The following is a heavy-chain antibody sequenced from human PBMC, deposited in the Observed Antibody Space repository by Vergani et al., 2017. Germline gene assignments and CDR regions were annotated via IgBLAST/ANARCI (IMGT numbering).Heavy chain of an antibody. Sequence: EVQLVESGGGLVQPGRSLRLSCAASGFTFDDYAMHWVRQAPGKGLEWVSGISWNSGSIGSADSVKGRFTISRDNAKNSLYLQMNSLRAEDTALYYCAKVGYSNYVFAFMDVGGKGCTVTVSS. D-gene: IGHD4-11*01. J-gene: IGHJ6*03. CDR1: GFTFDDYA. CDR2: ISWNSGSI. CDR3: AKVGYSNYVFAFMDV. V-gene: IGHV3-9*01.